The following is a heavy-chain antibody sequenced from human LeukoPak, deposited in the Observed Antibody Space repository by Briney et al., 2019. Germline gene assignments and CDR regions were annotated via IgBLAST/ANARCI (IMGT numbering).Heavy chain of an antibody. Sequence: SQTLSLTCTVSGGSISSGGYYWSWIRQHPGKGLEWIVYIYYSGSTYYNPSLKSRVTISVDTSKNQFSLKLSSVTAADTAVYYCARGRNCSGGSCRKLYFDYWGQGTLVTVSS. V-gene: IGHV4-31*03. CDR2: IYYSGST. CDR3: ARGRNCSGGSCRKLYFDY. CDR1: GGSISSGGYY. D-gene: IGHD2-15*01. J-gene: IGHJ4*02.